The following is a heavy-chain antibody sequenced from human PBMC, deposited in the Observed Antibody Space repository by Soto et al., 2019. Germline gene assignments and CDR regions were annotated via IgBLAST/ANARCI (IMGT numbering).Heavy chain of an antibody. Sequence: QVQLVESGGGVVQPGRSLRLSCAASGFTFSSYAMHWVRQAPGKGLEWVAVISYDGSNKYYADSVKGRFTISRDNSKNTLYRQMNSLRAEDTAVYYCARDQDIVVVVAAILDYWGQGTLVTVSS. D-gene: IGHD2-15*01. J-gene: IGHJ4*02. V-gene: IGHV3-30-3*01. CDR3: ARDQDIVVVVAAILDY. CDR2: ISYDGSNK. CDR1: GFTFSSYA.